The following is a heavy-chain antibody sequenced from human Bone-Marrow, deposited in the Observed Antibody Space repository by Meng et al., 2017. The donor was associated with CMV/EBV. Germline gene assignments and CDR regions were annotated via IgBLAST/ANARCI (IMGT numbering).Heavy chain of an antibody. CDR3: AKRRDFYFDY. J-gene: IGHJ4*02. CDR2: ISYDGGDK. V-gene: IGHV3-30*18. D-gene: IGHD3-3*01. CDR1: GFIFNNYD. Sequence: LSCGGSGFIFNNYDMHWVRQAPGKGLEWVTLISYDGGDKYYADSVKGRFTISRDNSKNTLYLQMNSLRAEDTAVYYCAKRRDFYFDYWGQGTLVTVSS.